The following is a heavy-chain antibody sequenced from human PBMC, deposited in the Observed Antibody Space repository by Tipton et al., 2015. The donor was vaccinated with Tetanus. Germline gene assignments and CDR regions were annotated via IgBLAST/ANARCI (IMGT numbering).Heavy chain of an antibody. CDR2: INHRGGT. CDR1: GGSFSGFY. J-gene: IGHJ4*02. Sequence: GLVKPSETLSLTCAVSGGSFSGFYWSWIRQPPGKGLEWIGEINHRGGTSYNPSLKSRVTISVDTSKNQFSLNMSSVTAADTAVYYCARSISAGSVWPYEHWGQGTLVTVSS. D-gene: IGHD6-13*01. V-gene: IGHV4-34*01. CDR3: ARSISAGSVWPYEH.